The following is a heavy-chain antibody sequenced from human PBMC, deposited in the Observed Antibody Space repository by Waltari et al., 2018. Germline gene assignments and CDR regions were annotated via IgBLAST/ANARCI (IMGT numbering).Heavy chain of an antibody. D-gene: IGHD3-3*01. V-gene: IGHV4-39*01. Sequence: QLQLQESGPGLVKPSETLSLTCTVSGGSISSSSYYWGWIRQPPGKGLEWIGSIYYSGSTYYTPSLKSRVTISVDTSKTQFSLKLSSVTAADTAVYYCARLVLGDFWSGYYYYFDYWGQGTLVTVSS. CDR2: IYYSGST. J-gene: IGHJ4*02. CDR3: ARLVLGDFWSGYYYYFDY. CDR1: GGSISSSSYY.